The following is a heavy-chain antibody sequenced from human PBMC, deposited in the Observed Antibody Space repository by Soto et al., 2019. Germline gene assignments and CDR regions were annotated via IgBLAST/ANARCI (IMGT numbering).Heavy chain of an antibody. Sequence: QVLLQESGPGLVKPSETLSLTCTVSGGSITNHFWTWIRQPPGEGLEWIGNIHDSGSTNFNPSLKSRVTISVDTSKNQFSLTLASVITADTAVYYCATGFSPFNYWVQGTQVTVSS. CDR1: GGSITNHF. CDR2: IHDSGST. CDR3: ATGFSPFNY. V-gene: IGHV4-59*11. J-gene: IGHJ4*02.